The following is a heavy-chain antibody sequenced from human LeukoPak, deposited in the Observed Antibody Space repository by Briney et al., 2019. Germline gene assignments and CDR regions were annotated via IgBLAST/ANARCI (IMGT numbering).Heavy chain of an antibody. CDR1: GFTFSSYG. V-gene: IGHV3-33*01. J-gene: IGHJ4*02. CDR2: IWYDGSNK. CDR3: ARDVRRFPDY. D-gene: IGHD3-10*01. Sequence: GGSLRLTCAASGFTFSSYGMHWVRQAPGKGLEWVAAIWYDGSNKYYADSVKGRFTISRDNSKNTLYLQMNSLRAEDTAVYYCARDVRRFPDYWGQGTLVTVSS.